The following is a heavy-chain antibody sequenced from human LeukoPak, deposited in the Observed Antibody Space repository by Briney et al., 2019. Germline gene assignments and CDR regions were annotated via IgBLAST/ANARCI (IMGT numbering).Heavy chain of an antibody. Sequence: SVKVSCKASGGTFSSYAFSWVRQAPGQGLEWMGGIIPIFGTANYAQKFQGRVTITADESTSTAYMELSSLRSEDTAVYYCARAKNYYDSSGYYYEFWYFDYWGQGTLVTVSS. CDR2: IIPIFGTA. J-gene: IGHJ4*02. V-gene: IGHV1-69*13. CDR3: ARAKNYYDSSGYYYEFWYFDY. CDR1: GGTFSSYA. D-gene: IGHD3-22*01.